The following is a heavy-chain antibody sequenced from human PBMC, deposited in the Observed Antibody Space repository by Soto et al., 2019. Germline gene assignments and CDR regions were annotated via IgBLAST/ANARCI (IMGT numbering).Heavy chain of an antibody. Sequence: ASVKVSCKASGYTFINYYIHWVRQAPGQGLEWMAIINPMGGSTNYAQEFQGRVTLTSDTSTSTVYMELSSLRFEDTALVYCASHLAPGALWGQGTLVPGTS. CDR1: GYTFINYY. CDR2: INPMGGST. CDR3: ASHLAPGAL. V-gene: IGHV1-46*01. J-gene: IGHJ1*01. D-gene: IGHD2-2*01.